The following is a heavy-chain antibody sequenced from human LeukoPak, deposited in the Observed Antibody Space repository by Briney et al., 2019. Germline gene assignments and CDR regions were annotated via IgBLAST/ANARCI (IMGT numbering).Heavy chain of an antibody. V-gene: IGHV3-9*01. CDR1: GLTFDDYA. Sequence: GGSLRLSCAASGLTFDDYAMHWVRQAPGKGLEWVSGISWNSGSIGYADSVKGRFTISRDNAKNSLYLQMNSLRAEDTAVYYCAKANILTGYYPQYDYYGMDVWGQGTTVTVSS. CDR3: AKANILTGYYPQYDYYGMDV. CDR2: ISWNSGSI. D-gene: IGHD3-9*01. J-gene: IGHJ6*02.